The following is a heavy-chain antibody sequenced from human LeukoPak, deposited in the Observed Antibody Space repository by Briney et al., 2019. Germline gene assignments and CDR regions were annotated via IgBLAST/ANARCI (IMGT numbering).Heavy chain of an antibody. CDR3: ARAGYYGSGNYGDFDP. D-gene: IGHD3-10*01. CDR1: GGSISSGDYY. Sequence: SETLSLTCTVSGGSISSGDYYWSWIRQPPGKGLEWIGHIYYSGSTYYNPSLKSRVTISVDTSKKQFSLKLSSVTAADTAVYYCARAGYYGSGNYGDFDPWGQGTLSPSPQ. V-gene: IGHV4-30-4*01. CDR2: IYYSGST. J-gene: IGHJ5*02.